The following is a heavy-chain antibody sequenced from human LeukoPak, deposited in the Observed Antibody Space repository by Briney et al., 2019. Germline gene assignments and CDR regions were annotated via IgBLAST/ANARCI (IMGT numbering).Heavy chain of an antibody. Sequence: GGSLRLSCAASGFTFGSYAMSWVRQAPGKGLEWVSAISGSGGSTYYADSVKGRFTISRDNSKNTLYLQMNSLRAEDTAVYYCAKKSSPLGSYGYFDHWGQGTLVTVSS. CDR3: AKKSSPLGSYGYFDH. V-gene: IGHV3-23*01. CDR2: ISGSGGST. J-gene: IGHJ4*02. D-gene: IGHD5-18*01. CDR1: GFTFGSYA.